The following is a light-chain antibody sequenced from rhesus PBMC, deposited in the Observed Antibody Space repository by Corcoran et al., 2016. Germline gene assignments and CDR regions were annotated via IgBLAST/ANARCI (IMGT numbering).Light chain of an antibody. CDR1: QGISSW. CDR2: KAS. V-gene: IGKV1-22*01. CDR3: QQYSSRPLT. Sequence: DIQMTQSPSSLSASVGDTVTITCRASQGISSWLAWYQQKPGKAPKLLIYKASSLQSGVPSRFSGGGSGTDFTLTISSLQSEDFATYYCQQYSSRPLTFGGGTKVELK. J-gene: IGKJ4*01.